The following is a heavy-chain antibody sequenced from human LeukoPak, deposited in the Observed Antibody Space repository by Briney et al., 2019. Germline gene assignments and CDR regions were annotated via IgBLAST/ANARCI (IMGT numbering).Heavy chain of an antibody. Sequence: GGSLRLSCAASGFTFSSYGMHWVRQAPGKGLEWVAVIWYDGSNKYYADSVKGRFTISRDNSKNTLYLQMNSLRAEDTAVYYCAKDVDSSGYYLSFDYWGQGTLVTVSS. V-gene: IGHV3-33*06. J-gene: IGHJ4*02. CDR3: AKDVDSSGYYLSFDY. D-gene: IGHD3-22*01. CDR2: IWYDGSNK. CDR1: GFTFSSYG.